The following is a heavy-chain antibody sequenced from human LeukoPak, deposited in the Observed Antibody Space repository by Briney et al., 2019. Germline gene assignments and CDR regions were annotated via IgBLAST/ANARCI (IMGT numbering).Heavy chain of an antibody. CDR3: ARGLGPISHHPDY. Sequence: GGSLRLSCAASGFTFDDYAMHWVRQAPGKGLEWVSGISWNSGNIGYADSVEGRFTISRDNAKNSLYLQMNSLRAEDTAVYYCARGLGPISHHPDYWGQGTLVTVSS. J-gene: IGHJ4*02. D-gene: IGHD1-14*01. CDR2: ISWNSGNI. V-gene: IGHV3-9*01. CDR1: GFTFDDYA.